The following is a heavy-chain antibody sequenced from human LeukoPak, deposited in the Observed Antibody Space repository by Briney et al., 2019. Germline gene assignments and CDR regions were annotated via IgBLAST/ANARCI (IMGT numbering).Heavy chain of an antibody. CDR3: ASLLGYCSGNRCPSSANYYYYMDV. Sequence: PSETLSLTCTVSGGSIRSNYYWGWIRQPPGKGLEWIGSIYYSGNSYYNPSLKSRVTMSIDTSKNQFSLKVSSVTAADTAVYYCASLLGYCSGNRCPSSANYYYYMDVWGKGTTVTVSS. CDR2: IYYSGNS. CDR1: GGSIRSNYY. D-gene: IGHD2-15*01. J-gene: IGHJ6*03. V-gene: IGHV4-39*07.